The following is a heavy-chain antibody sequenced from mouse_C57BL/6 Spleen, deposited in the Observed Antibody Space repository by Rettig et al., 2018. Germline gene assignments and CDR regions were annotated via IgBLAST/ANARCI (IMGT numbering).Heavy chain of an antibody. J-gene: IGHJ4*01. CDR3: ARGGYDSNYGAMDY. Sequence: QVQLQQPGAELVKPGASVKMSCKASGYTFSSYWITWVKQRPGQGLEWIGDIYPGSGSTNYNEKRKSKATLTVDTSSIAAYMQLSSLTSEDSAVYYCARGGYDSNYGAMDYWG. CDR1: GYTFSSYW. V-gene: IGHV1-55*01. D-gene: IGHD2-5*01. CDR2: IYPGSGST.